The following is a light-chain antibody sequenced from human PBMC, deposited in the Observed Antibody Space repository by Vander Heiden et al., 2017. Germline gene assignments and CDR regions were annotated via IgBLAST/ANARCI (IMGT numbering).Light chain of an antibody. CDR3: LKYDSAPRT. CDR2: GGY. CDR1: QGIANS. J-gene: IGKJ1*01. V-gene: IGKV1-27*01. Sequence: IQMTQSPSSLSASLGDRATITCRPSQGIANSLAWYQQKPGRAPKLLIYGGYRLQSGVPARFSGSETGTEFTLTISSLQPEDVAIYYCLKYDSAPRTFGQGTRVEIK.